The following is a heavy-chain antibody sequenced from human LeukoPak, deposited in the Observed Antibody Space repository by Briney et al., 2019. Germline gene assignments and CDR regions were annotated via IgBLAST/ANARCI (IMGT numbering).Heavy chain of an antibody. CDR3: ATIQRDHAFDI. CDR2: IYYSGST. D-gene: IGHD6-25*01. Sequence: SETLSLTCTVSGGSINYYYWSWIRQPPGKGLEWIGYIYYSGSTNYNPSLKSRVTISVDTSKNQFSLKLSSMTAADTAVYFCATIQRDHAFDIWGQGTMVTVSS. CDR1: GGSINYYY. J-gene: IGHJ3*02. V-gene: IGHV4-59*12.